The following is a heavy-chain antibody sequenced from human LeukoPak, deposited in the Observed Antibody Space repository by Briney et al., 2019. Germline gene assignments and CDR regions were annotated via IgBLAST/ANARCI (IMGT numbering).Heavy chain of an antibody. CDR1: GFTFSDYG. V-gene: IGHV3-30*18. Sequence: TGESLRLSCAASGFTFSDYGMHWVRQAPGKGLEWVSVIGYDGSKEYYAESVKGRFTISRDNSKNTEDLQMNSLIPEDTAVYYCAKEYGSGWVDYWGQGTLVTVSS. J-gene: IGHJ4*02. CDR2: IGYDGSKE. D-gene: IGHD6-19*01. CDR3: AKEYGSGWVDY.